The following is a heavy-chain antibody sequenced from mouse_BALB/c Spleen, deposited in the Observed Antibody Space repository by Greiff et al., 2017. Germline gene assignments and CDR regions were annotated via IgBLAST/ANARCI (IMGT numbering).Heavy chain of an antibody. V-gene: IGHV14-3*02. CDR1: GFNIKDTY. CDR2: IDPANGNT. Sequence: VQLQQSGAELVKPGASVKLSCTASGFNIKDTYMHWVKQRPEQGLEWIGRIDPANGNTKYDPKFQGKATITADTTSNTAYLPLSSLTSEDTAVYYCASTRYCGAMDYWGQGTSVTVSS. D-gene: IGHD1-1*01. CDR3: ASTRYCGAMDY. J-gene: IGHJ4*01.